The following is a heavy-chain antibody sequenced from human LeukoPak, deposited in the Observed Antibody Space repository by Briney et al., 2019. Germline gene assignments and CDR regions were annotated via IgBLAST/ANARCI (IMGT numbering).Heavy chain of an antibody. CDR2: FYYSRGT. V-gene: IGHV4-59*01. CDR1: GDSITIFY. D-gene: IGHD6-19*01. CDR3: ARAISAWSFFYYMDV. Sequence: SETLSLTCTVSGDSITIFYWSWIRQSPGKGLEWIGYFYYSRGTTYNPSLRSRATISADTSQNQFSLKLRSVTAADTAVFYCARAISAWSFFYYMDVWGKGTTVTVSS. J-gene: IGHJ6*03.